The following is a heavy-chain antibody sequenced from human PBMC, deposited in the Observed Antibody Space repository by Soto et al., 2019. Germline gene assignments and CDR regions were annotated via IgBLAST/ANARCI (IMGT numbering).Heavy chain of an antibody. V-gene: IGHV1-18*04. CDR2: ISAYNGNT. CDR3: ARDHLYGDYAYFDY. CDR1: GYTFTGYY. Sequence: ASVKVSCKASGYTFTGYYMHWVRQAPGQGFEWMGWISAYNGNTNYAQKLQGRVTMTTDTSTSTAYMELRSLRSDDTAVYYCARDHLYGDYAYFDYWGQGTLVTVSS. J-gene: IGHJ4*02. D-gene: IGHD4-17*01.